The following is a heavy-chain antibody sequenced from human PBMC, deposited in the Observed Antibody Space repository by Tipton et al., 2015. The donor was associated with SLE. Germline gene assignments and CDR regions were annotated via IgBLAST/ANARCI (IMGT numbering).Heavy chain of an antibody. Sequence: SLRLSCAASGFTFGDYAMHWVRQAPGKGLEWVAGISWNRVSLDYADSVRGRFTISRDNAKNSLYLRMVSLRPEDTAFYYCVKDISGYNPWILDCWGQGTLVTVSS. CDR3: VKDISGYNPWILDC. CDR2: ISWNRVSL. CDR1: GFTFGDYA. J-gene: IGHJ4*02. D-gene: IGHD5-18*01. V-gene: IGHV3-9*01.